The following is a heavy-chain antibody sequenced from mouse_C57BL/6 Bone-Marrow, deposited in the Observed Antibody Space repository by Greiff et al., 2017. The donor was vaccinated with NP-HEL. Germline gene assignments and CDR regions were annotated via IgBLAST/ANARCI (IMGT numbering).Heavy chain of an antibody. Sequence: QVQLQQPGAELVKPGASVKVSCKASGYTFTSYWMHWVKQRPGQGLEWIGRIHPSDSDTNYNQKFKGKATLTVDKSSSTAYMQLSSLTSEDSAVYYCAIWGIFPYYYVSSKYYYAMDYWGQGTSVTVSS. D-gene: IGHD1-1*01. CDR1: GYTFTSYW. J-gene: IGHJ4*01. V-gene: IGHV1-74*01. CDR3: AIWGIFPYYYVSSKYYYAMDY. CDR2: IHPSDSDT.